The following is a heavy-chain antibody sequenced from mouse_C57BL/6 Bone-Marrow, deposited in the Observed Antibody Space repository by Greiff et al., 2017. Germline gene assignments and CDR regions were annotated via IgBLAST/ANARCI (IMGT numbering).Heavy chain of an antibody. CDR1: GYTFTDYE. J-gene: IGHJ1*03. CDR3: TRSGSNYVDWYFDV. D-gene: IGHD2-5*01. CDR2: IDPETGGT. Sequence: VQGVESGAELVRPGASVTLSCKASGYTFTDYEMHWVKQTPVHGLEWIGAIDPETGGTAYNQKFKGKAILTADKSSSTAYMELRSLTSEDSAVYYCTRSGSNYVDWYFDVWGTGTTVTVSS. V-gene: IGHV1-15*01.